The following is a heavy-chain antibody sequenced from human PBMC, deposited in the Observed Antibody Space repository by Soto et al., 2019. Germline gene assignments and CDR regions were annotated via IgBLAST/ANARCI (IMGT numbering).Heavy chain of an antibody. CDR3: SSDPYILTAYWSHAFDI. CDR1: GFTFSNAW. Sequence: GGSLRLSCAASGFTFSNAWMSWVRQAPGKGLEWGGGIKSKTDGGTTDYAAPVKGRFPISRDASKTTLYLQMNSPKTEDTAAFYCSSDPYILTAYWSHAFDIWGQGTMVTVSS. J-gene: IGHJ3*02. CDR2: IKSKTDGGTT. V-gene: IGHV3-15*01. D-gene: IGHD3-9*01.